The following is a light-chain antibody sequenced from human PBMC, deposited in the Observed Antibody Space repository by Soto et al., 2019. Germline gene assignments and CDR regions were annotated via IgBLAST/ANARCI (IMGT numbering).Light chain of an antibody. CDR2: DVS. CDR1: SSDVGGYNY. CDR3: SSYTSSSTYV. V-gene: IGLV2-14*01. Sequence: QSVLTQPASVSGSPGQSIAISCTGTSSDVGGYNYVSWYQQHPGKAPTVMIYDVSNRPSGVSNRFSGSKSGNTASLTISGLQADDEADYYCSSYTSSSTYVFATGTKVTVL. J-gene: IGLJ1*01.